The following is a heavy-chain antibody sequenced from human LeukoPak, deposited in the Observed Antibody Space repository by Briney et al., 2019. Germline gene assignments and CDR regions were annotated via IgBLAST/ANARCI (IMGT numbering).Heavy chain of an antibody. Sequence: QPGRSLRLSCAASGFTFSSYAMHWVRQAPGKGLEWVAVISYDGSNKYYADSVKGRFTISRDNSKNTLYLQMNSLRAEDTAVYYCAREWGYPNYYYYYMDVWGKGTTVTVSS. CDR1: GFTFSSYA. J-gene: IGHJ6*03. D-gene: IGHD5-18*01. CDR2: ISYDGSNK. CDR3: AREWGYPNYYYYYMDV. V-gene: IGHV3-30*04.